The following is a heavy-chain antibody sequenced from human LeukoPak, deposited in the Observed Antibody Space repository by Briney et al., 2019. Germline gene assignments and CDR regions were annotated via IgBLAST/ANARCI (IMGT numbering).Heavy chain of an antibody. CDR1: GFTVSSNH. J-gene: IGHJ4*02. CDR3: ASHSSSWYGFDY. D-gene: IGHD6-13*01. V-gene: IGHV3-53*01. CDR2: IYSGGSR. Sequence: GGSLRLSCAASGFTVSSNHMSWVRQGPWKGLEWVSLIYSGGSRYYADSVKGGFTISRYNTKNTLYLQLNSLRAEDTAVYYCASHSSSWYGFDYWGPGTLVTGS.